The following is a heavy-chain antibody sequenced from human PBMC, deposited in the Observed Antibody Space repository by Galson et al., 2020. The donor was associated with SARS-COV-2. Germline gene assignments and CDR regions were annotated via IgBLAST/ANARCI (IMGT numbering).Heavy chain of an antibody. CDR3: ARDATSSGWYNWFDP. J-gene: IGHJ5*02. V-gene: IGHV4-39*07. D-gene: IGHD6-19*01. Sequence: SETLSITCTVSGGSIRSSNYYWGWIRQPPGKGLEWIGSVLNSGTTHYSPSLQSRVTISVDTSKNQFSLNLNSVTAADTAMYYCARDATSSGWYNWFDPWGQGTLVTVSS. CDR2: VLNSGTT. CDR1: GGSIRSSNYY.